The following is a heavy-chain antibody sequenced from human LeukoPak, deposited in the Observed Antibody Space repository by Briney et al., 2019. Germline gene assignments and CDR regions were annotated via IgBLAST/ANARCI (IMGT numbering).Heavy chain of an antibody. V-gene: IGHV3-23*01. CDR3: AKDPSRPLWFGEPHDY. Sequence: GGSLRLSCAASGFTFSSYAMSWVRQAPGKGLEWVSAISGSGGSTYYADSVKGRLTISRDNSKNTLYLQMNSLRAEDTAVYYCAKDPSRPLWFGEPHDYWGQGTLVTVSP. CDR2: ISGSGGST. D-gene: IGHD3-10*01. J-gene: IGHJ4*02. CDR1: GFTFSSYA.